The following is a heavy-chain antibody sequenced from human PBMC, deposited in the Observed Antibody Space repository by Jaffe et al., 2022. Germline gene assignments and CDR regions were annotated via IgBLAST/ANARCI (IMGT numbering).Heavy chain of an antibody. CDR1: GFTFSSYA. V-gene: IGHV3-23*01. D-gene: IGHD3-16*02. J-gene: IGHJ3*02. CDR3: AKDDLVGGLHLGELSSDDAFDI. CDR2: ISGSGGST. Sequence: EVQLLESGGGLVQPGGSLRLSCAASGFTFSSYAMSWVRQAPGKGLEWVSAISGSGGSTYYADSVKGRFTISRDNSKNTLYLQMNSLRAEDTAVYYCAKDDLVGGLHLGELSSDDAFDIWGQGTMVTVSS.